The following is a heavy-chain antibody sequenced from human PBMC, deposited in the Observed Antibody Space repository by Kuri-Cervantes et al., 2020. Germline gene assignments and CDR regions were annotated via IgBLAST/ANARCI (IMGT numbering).Heavy chain of an antibody. D-gene: IGHD3-10*01. CDR1: GYTFTAYY. CDR3: ARDRVQNWFDF. V-gene: IGHV1-2*02. CDR2: INPYSGVT. Sequence: ASVKVSCKASGYTFTAYYMHWVRQAPGQGLEWMGWINPYSGVTNYAQDFQGRVTMTRDTSITTVYLELSRLRPDDTAVYYCARDRVQNWFDFWGQGTLVTVSS. J-gene: IGHJ5*01.